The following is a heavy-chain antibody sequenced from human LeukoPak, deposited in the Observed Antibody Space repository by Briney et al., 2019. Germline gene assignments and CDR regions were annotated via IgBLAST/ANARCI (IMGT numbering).Heavy chain of an antibody. CDR3: ARKRRPMVRGVIPQNNWFDP. V-gene: IGHV4-4*07. J-gene: IGHJ5*02. CDR1: GGSISSYY. D-gene: IGHD3-10*01. Sequence: PSETLSLTCTVSGGSISSYYWSWIRQPAGKGLEWIGRIYTSGSTNYNPSLKSRVTISVDTSKNQFSLKLSSVTAADTAVYYCARKRRPMVRGVIPQNNWFDPWGQGTLVTVSS. CDR2: IYTSGST.